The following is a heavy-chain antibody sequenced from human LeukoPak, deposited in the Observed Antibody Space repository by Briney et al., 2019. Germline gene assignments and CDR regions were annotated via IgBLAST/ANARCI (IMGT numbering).Heavy chain of an antibody. CDR3: ARDGERTTAGAFDI. V-gene: IGHV4-59*02. J-gene: IGHJ3*02. CDR2: IYYSGST. CDR1: GGSVRGYY. Sequence: PSETLSLTCSVSGGSVRGYYWSWIRQPPGKGLECIGNIYYSGSTNYNPSLKSRVTISGDTSKNQFSLNLSSVTAADTAVYYCARDGERTTAGAFDIWGQGTMVTVSS. D-gene: IGHD1/OR15-1a*01.